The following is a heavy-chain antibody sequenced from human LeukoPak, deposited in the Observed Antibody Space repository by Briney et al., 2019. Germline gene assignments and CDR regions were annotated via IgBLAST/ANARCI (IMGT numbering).Heavy chain of an antibody. D-gene: IGHD3-16*01. J-gene: IGHJ4*02. V-gene: IGHV4-59*08. CDR1: GDSISTFY. CDR2: IYNSGST. CDR3: ARGGKLVDY. Sequence: SETLSLTCTVSGDSISTFYWSWIRQPSGKGLEWIGYIYNSGSTNYNPSLKSRVTISVDTSKNQFSLKLSSVTAADTAVYYCARGGKLVDYWGQGTLVTVSS.